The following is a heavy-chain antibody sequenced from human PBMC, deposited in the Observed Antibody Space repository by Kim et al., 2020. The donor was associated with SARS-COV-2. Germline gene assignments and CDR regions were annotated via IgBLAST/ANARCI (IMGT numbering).Heavy chain of an antibody. V-gene: IGHV3-72*01. D-gene: IGHD6-13*01. J-gene: IGHJ4*02. CDR3: ASLPGCTSGWCPGY. CDR1: GFTFSDHY. CDR2: TRNKANSYST. Sequence: GGSLRLSCAVSGFTFSDHYMDWVRQAPGKGLEWVGRTRNKANSYSTEYAASAKGRFTISRDDSKNSLYLQMNSLKTEYTAVYYCASLPGCTSGWCPGYWGQGTLVTVSS.